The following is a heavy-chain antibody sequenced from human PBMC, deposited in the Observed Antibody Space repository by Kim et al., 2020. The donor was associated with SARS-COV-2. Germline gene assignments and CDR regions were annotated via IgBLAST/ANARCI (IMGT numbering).Heavy chain of an antibody. CDR1: GFTFDDYA. V-gene: IGHV3-9*01. J-gene: IGHJ4*02. D-gene: IGHD3-22*01. CDR2: ISWNSGSI. CDR3: AKGPNPILNYYDSSGYFDY. Sequence: GGSLRLSCAASGFTFDDYAMHWVRQAPGKGLEWVSGISWNSGSIGYADSVKGRFTISRDNAKNSLYLQMNSLRAEDTALYYCAKGPNPILNYYDSSGYFDYWGQGTLVTVSS.